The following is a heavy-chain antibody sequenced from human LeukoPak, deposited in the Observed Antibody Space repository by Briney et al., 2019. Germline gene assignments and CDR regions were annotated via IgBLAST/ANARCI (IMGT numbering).Heavy chain of an antibody. V-gene: IGHV1-46*01. D-gene: IGHD2-2*01. CDR2: INPSGGST. J-gene: IGHJ4*02. Sequence: GASVKVSCKASGYTFTSYYMHWVRQAPGQGLEWMGIINPSGGSTSYAQKFQGRVTMTRDMSTSTVYMELSSLRSEDTAVYYCAILVVPAATDYPVDYWGQGTLVTVSS. CDR1: GYTFTSYY. CDR3: AILVVPAATDYPVDY.